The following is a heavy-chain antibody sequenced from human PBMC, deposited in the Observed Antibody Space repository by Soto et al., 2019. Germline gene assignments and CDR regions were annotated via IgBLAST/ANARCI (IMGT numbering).Heavy chain of an antibody. Sequence: QVQLVQSGAEVKKPGSSVKVSCKASGGTFSSYAISWVRQAPGQGLEWMGGIIPIFGTANYAQKFQGRVTITADESTSTAYMELSSLRSEDTAVYYCASLRDSSGWDHYYRMHVRGKGTTVTVS. V-gene: IGHV1-69*01. J-gene: IGHJ6*04. CDR3: ASLRDSSGWDHYYRMHV. CDR1: GGTFSSYA. D-gene: IGHD6-19*01. CDR2: IIPIFGTA.